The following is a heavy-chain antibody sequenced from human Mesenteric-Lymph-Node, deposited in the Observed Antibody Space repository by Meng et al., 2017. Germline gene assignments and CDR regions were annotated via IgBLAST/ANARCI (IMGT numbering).Heavy chain of an antibody. V-gene: IGHV4-38-2*02. D-gene: IGHD1-14*01. CDR1: GYSISSGYY. J-gene: IGHJ2*01. CDR3: ARNRDSGL. Sequence: SETLSLTCTVSGYSISSGYYWGWIRQPPGKGLEWIGSIYHSGSTYYNPSLKSRVTISVDTSKNQFSLSLSSVTAADTAVYYCARNRDSGLWGRGTLVTVSS. CDR2: IYHSGST.